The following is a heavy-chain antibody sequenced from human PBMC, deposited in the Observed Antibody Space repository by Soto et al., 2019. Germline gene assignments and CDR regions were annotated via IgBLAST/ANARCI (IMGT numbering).Heavy chain of an antibody. D-gene: IGHD1-26*01. CDR1: GFTFSSYA. CDR2: ISYDGSNK. Sequence: QVQLVESGGGVVQPGRSLRLSCAASGFTFSSYAMHWVRQAPGKGLEWVAVISYDGSNKYYADSVKGRFTISRDNSKNTLYLQMNSRRAEDTAVYYCARDWGGVGATPYNWFDPWGQGTLVTVSS. J-gene: IGHJ5*02. V-gene: IGHV3-30-3*01. CDR3: ARDWGGVGATPYNWFDP.